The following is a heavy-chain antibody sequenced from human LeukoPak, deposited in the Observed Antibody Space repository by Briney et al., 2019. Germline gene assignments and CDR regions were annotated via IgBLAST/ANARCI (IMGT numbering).Heavy chain of an antibody. D-gene: IGHD3-3*01. CDR3: ARPSLEEWLLFDY. J-gene: IGHJ4*02. Sequence: GGSLRLSCAASGFTFSSYAMSWVRQAPGKGLEWVSAISGSGGSTYYADSVKGRFTISRDNSKNTLYLQMNSLRAEDTAVYYCARPSLEEWLLFDYWGQGTLVTVSS. CDR1: GFTFSSYA. CDR2: ISGSGGST. V-gene: IGHV3-23*01.